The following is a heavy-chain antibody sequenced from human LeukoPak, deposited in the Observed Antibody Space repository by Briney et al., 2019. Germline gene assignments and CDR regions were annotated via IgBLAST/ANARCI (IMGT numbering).Heavy chain of an antibody. CDR3: ARGRRYNAFDI. Sequence: PSETLSLTCAVYGGPFSGYYWSWIRQPPGKGLEWIGEISHSGSTNYNPSLKSRVTISVDTSKNQFSLKLSSVTAADMAVFYCARGRRYNAFDIWGQGTMVTVSS. V-gene: IGHV4-34*01. D-gene: IGHD1-1*01. J-gene: IGHJ3*02. CDR2: ISHSGST. CDR1: GGPFSGYY.